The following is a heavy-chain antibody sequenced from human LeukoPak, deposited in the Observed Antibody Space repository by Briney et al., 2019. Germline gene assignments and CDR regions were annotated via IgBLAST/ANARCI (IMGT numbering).Heavy chain of an antibody. CDR1: GGSISSYC. Sequence: SETLSLTCTVSGGSISSYCWSWIRQPPGKGLEWIGYIYYSGSTNYNPSLKSRVTISVDTSKNQFSLKLSSVTAADTAVYYCARDPAHYYDSSGYYVNYFDYWGQGTLVTVSS. V-gene: IGHV4-59*01. CDR2: IYYSGST. D-gene: IGHD3-22*01. CDR3: ARDPAHYYDSSGYYVNYFDY. J-gene: IGHJ4*02.